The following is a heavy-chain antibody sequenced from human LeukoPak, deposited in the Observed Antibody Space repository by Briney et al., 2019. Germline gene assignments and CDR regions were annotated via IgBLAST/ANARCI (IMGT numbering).Heavy chain of an antibody. Sequence: SGTLSLTCAVYGESFSGFYWSWIRQSPGKGLEWIGEIDHSGTTNYNPSLKSRVTISVDTSKNQFSLKLSSVTAADTAVYYCARESHTVTCFDYWGQGTLVTVSS. CDR3: ARESHTVTCFDY. V-gene: IGHV4-34*01. CDR1: GESFSGFY. J-gene: IGHJ4*02. D-gene: IGHD4-17*01. CDR2: IDHSGTT.